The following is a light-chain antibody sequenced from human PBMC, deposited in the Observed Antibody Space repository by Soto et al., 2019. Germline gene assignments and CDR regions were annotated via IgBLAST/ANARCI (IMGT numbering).Light chain of an antibody. CDR1: QSISSY. CDR2: AAS. CDR3: QQSYSTPPRLT. V-gene: IGKV1-39*01. J-gene: IGKJ4*01. Sequence: DIQMTQSPSSLSASVGDRVTITCRASQSISSYLNWYQQKPGKAPKLLIYAASSLQSGVPARFRGSGSGTDFTLTISSLQTEDFATYYCQQSYSTPPRLTFGGGPKVEIK.